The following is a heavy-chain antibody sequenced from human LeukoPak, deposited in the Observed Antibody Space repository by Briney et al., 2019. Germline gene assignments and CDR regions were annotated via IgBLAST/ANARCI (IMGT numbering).Heavy chain of an antibody. D-gene: IGHD1-26*01. V-gene: IGHV3-7*03. CDR2: IKQDGSEK. Sequence: GGSLRLSCVASGFTFNSYWMSWVRQAPGKGLEWVANIKQDGSEKYYVDSVKGRFTISRDNAKNSLYLQMNSLRAEDTALYYCAREGGSYNSNAFDIWGQGTMVTVSS. CDR1: GFTFNSYW. J-gene: IGHJ3*02. CDR3: AREGGSYNSNAFDI.